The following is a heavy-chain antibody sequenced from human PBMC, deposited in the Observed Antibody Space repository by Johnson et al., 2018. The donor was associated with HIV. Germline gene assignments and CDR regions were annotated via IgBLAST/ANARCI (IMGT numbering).Heavy chain of an antibody. J-gene: IGHJ3*02. CDR3: AKDPYSGSPIDI. V-gene: IGHV3-30*04. D-gene: IGHD1-26*01. Sequence: QVQLVESGGGVVQPGRSLRLFCAASGFTFNSYAMHWVRQAPGKGLEWVAVISYDGSNKYYADSVKGRFTISRDNSKNTLYLQMNSLRAEDTAVYYCAKDPYSGSPIDIWGQGTMVTVSS. CDR1: GFTFNSYA. CDR2: ISYDGSNK.